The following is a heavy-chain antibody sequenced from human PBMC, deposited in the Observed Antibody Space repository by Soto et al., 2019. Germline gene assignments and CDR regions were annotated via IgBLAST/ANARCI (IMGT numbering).Heavy chain of an antibody. V-gene: IGHV1-18*01. D-gene: IGHD1-26*01. CDR3: ARDRSGSYWGYYYGMDV. CDR2: ISAYNGNT. J-gene: IGHJ6*02. CDR1: GYTFTSYG. Sequence: GASVKVSCKASGYTFTSYGISWVRQAPGQGLEWMGWISAYNGNTNYAQKLQGRVTMTTDTSTSTAYMELRSLRSDDTAVYYCARDRSGSYWGYYYGMDVRGQGTTVTVSS.